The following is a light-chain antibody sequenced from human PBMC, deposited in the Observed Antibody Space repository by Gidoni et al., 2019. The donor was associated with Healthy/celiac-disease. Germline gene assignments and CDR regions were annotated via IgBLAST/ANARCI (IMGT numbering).Light chain of an antibody. Sequence: QSVLTQPPSVSGASAQRVPIPCTGSSSNIGAGYDVHWYQQLPGTAPKLLIYSNSKRPSGVPDRFSGSKSGTSASLAITGLQAEDEADYYCQSYDSSLSGSVVFGGGTKLTVL. CDR1: SSNIGAGYD. CDR2: SNS. V-gene: IGLV1-40*01. CDR3: QSYDSSLSGSVV. J-gene: IGLJ2*01.